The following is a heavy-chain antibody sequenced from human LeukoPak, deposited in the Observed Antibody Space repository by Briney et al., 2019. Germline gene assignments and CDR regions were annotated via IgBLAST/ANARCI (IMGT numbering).Heavy chain of an antibody. J-gene: IGHJ2*01. CDR2: ICGSGINT. Sequence: GGSLRLSCTASGFTFSNYAMSWVRQAPGKGLEWVSTICGSGINTYYPDSVKGGFSIPRDNSKTTLYLQINSLRAEDPAVYYCGLLGSLKLGVAGHYWYFHLWGRGTLVTVSS. D-gene: IGHD6-19*01. V-gene: IGHV3-23*05. CDR1: GFTFSNYA. CDR3: GLLGSLKLGVAGHYWYFHL.